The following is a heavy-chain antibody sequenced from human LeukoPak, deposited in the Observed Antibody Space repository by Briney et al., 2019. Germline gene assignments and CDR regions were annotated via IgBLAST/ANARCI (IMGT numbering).Heavy chain of an antibody. CDR3: AKDRAAGYGSGWDYYYGMDV. Sequence: GGSLRLSCAASGFTFSSYGMHWVRQAPGKGLEWVAVISYDGSNKYYADSVKGRFTISRDNSKNTLYLQMNSLRAEGTAVYYCAKDRAAGYGSGWDYYYGMDVWGKGTTVTVSS. J-gene: IGHJ6*04. V-gene: IGHV3-30*18. CDR2: ISYDGSNK. D-gene: IGHD3-10*01. CDR1: GFTFSSYG.